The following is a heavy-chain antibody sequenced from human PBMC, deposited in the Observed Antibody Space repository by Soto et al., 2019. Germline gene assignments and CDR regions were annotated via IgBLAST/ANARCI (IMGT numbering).Heavy chain of an antibody. Sequence: QVQLVQSGAEVKKPGSSVKVSCKASGGTFSSYAISWVRQAPGQGLEWMGGIIPIFGTANYAQKFQGRVTITADESTSTAYVELSSLRSEDTAVYYCASCLGYDFWSGYVYWGQGTLVTVSS. D-gene: IGHD3-3*01. J-gene: IGHJ4*02. CDR3: ASCLGYDFWSGYVY. CDR2: IIPIFGTA. V-gene: IGHV1-69*01. CDR1: GGTFSSYA.